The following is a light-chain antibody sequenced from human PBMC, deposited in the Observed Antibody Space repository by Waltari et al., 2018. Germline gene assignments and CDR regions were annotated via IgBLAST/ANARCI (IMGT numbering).Light chain of an antibody. CDR2: STN. Sequence: QSVLTQPPSASGTPGQRVIISCSGSSSIIGSDTVNWYQQLPGTAPRLLIYSTNQRPSWVPARFSGSKSGTSAFLAISGLQSEDESYYYCAAWDGSQFARVFGGGTKLSVL. J-gene: IGLJ3*02. V-gene: IGLV1-44*01. CDR3: AAWDGSQFARV. CDR1: SSIIGSDT.